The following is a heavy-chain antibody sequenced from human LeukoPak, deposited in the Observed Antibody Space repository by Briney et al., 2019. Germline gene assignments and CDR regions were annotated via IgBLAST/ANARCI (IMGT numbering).Heavy chain of an antibody. CDR3: ARVDTTIIAVAGEYYFDY. D-gene: IGHD6-19*01. Sequence: SQTLSLTCAISGDSLSSNSAAWNWIRQSPSRGLEWLGGTYYRSKWYNDYAVSVKSRITINPDTSKNQFSLQLNSVTPEDTAVYYCARVDTTIIAVAGEYYFDYWGQGTLVTVSS. J-gene: IGHJ4*02. CDR1: GDSLSSNSAA. V-gene: IGHV6-1*01. CDR2: TYYRSKWYN.